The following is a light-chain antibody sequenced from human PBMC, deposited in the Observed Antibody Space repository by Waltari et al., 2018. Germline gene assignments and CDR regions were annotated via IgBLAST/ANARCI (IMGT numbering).Light chain of an antibody. CDR1: QSLRTT. Sequence: EIVLTQSPATLSLSPGDRATLSCRASQSLRTTLAWYQQKPGQPPRLLIYGISTRATGVPGRFSGSGSGTDFTLTISSLEPEDFAIYYCQQYSDWFTFGGGTRVEIK. CDR3: QQYSDWFT. V-gene: IGKV3-15*01. J-gene: IGKJ4*01. CDR2: GIS.